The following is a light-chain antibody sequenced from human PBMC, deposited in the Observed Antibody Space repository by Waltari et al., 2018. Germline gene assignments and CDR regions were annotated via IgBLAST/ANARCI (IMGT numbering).Light chain of an antibody. V-gene: IGKV4-1*01. Sequence: DIVMTQSPDSLAVSLGEGATINCKSSQSVLYSSNNKNYLAWHQQKPGQPPKLLIYWASTRESGVPDRFSGSGSGTDFTLTISSLQAEDVAVYYCQQYYSTPYTFGQGTKLEIK. J-gene: IGKJ2*01. CDR1: QSVLYSSNNKNY. CDR2: WAS. CDR3: QQYYSTPYT.